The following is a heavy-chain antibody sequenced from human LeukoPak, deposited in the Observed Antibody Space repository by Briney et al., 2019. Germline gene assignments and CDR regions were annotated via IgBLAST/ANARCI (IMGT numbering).Heavy chain of an antibody. Sequence: SETLSLTCTVSGGSISSSSYYWGWIRQPPGKGLEWIGSIYYSGSTYYNPSLKSRVTISVDTSKNQFSLKLSSVTAADTALYYCARLANSGSGWYKDYWGQGTLVTVSS. CDR1: GGSISSSSYY. CDR2: IYYSGST. J-gene: IGHJ4*02. V-gene: IGHV4-39*01. CDR3: ARLANSGSGWYKDY. D-gene: IGHD6-19*01.